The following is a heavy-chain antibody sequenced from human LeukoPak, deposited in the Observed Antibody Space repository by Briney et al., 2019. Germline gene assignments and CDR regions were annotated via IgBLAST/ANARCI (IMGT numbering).Heavy chain of an antibody. CDR2: INSDSGAT. CDR1: GYTFTGYY. J-gene: IGHJ4*02. CDR3: ARGSSWFYFDY. V-gene: IGHV1-2*02. Sequence: GASVKVSCKSSGYTFTGYYIHWVRQAPGQGLEWMGWINSDSGATHYAQTFQGRVTMTRDTSISTAYMELSRLRSDDTVVYYCARGSSWFYFDYWGQGPLVTVSS. D-gene: IGHD6-13*01.